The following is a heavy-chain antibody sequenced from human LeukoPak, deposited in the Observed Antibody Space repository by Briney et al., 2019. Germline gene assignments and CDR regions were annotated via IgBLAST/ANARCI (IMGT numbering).Heavy chain of an antibody. D-gene: IGHD3-10*01. V-gene: IGHV4-31*02. CDR3: AICFGDYFDY. CDR2: IYYSGST. Sequence: SWIRQHPGKGLEWIGYIYYSGSTYYNPSLKSRVTISVDTSKNQFSLKLSSVTAADTAVYYCAICFGDYFDYWGQGTLVTVSS. J-gene: IGHJ4*02.